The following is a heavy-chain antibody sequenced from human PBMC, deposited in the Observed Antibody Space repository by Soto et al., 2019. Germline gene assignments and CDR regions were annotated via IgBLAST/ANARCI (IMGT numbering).Heavy chain of an antibody. D-gene: IGHD3-3*01. J-gene: IGHJ5*02. CDR2: ISGNGGST. CDR1: GFTFSVYA. V-gene: IGHV3-23*01. CDR3: AKDRRITIFGVVIKGNWFDP. Sequence: GGSLRLSCGASGFTFSVYAMTWVRQAPGKGLEWVSAISGNGGSTYYADSVKGRFTISRDNSKSTLYLQMNSLRAEDTAVYYCAKDRRITIFGVVIKGNWFDPWGQGTLVTVSS.